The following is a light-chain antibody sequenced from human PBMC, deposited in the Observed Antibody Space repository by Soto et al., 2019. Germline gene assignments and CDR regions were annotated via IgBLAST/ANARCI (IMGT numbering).Light chain of an antibody. CDR3: QQVKNYPRT. V-gene: IGKV1-5*01. CDR1: QSISSW. J-gene: IGKJ1*01. Sequence: DIQITQSPSSLSASVEDRVTITFRASQSISSWLAWYQQRPGKAPKLLIYDASSLESGVPSRFSGSRSETEFTLTITSLQPEDFATYYCQQVKNYPRTFGQGTKVDIK. CDR2: DAS.